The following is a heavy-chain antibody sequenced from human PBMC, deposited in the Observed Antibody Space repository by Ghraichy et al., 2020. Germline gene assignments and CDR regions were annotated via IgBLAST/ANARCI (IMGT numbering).Heavy chain of an antibody. CDR2: ISSSGSTI. J-gene: IGHJ3*02. CDR1: GFTFSSYE. Sequence: GGSLRLSCAASGFTFSSYEMNWVRQAPGKGLEWVSYISSSGSTIYYADSVKGRFTISRDNAKNSLYLQMNSLRAEDTAVYYCARGGYSSGWYLIAFDIWGQGTMVTVSS. D-gene: IGHD6-19*01. CDR3: ARGGYSSGWYLIAFDI. V-gene: IGHV3-48*03.